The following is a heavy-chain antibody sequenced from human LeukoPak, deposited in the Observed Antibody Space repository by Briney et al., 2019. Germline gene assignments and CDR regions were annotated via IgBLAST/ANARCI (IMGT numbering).Heavy chain of an antibody. CDR3: AREDVVLVDAVRYYYYGMDV. CDR1: GFVFTGYY. V-gene: IGHV1-2*02. D-gene: IGHD2-8*01. CDR2: MNANSGTT. J-gene: IGHJ6*02. Sequence: ASVTVSCKASGFVFTGYYIHWVRQAPGQGLEWMGWMNANSGTTKSAQKFQGSVTLTRDTSISTAYMELSSLKSEDTAVYYCAREDVVLVDAVRYYYYGMDVWGQGTTVTVSS.